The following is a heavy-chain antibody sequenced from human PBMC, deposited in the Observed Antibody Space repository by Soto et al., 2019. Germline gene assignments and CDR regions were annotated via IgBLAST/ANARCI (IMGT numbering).Heavy chain of an antibody. J-gene: IGHJ4*02. CDR1: GASINTGDYY. CDR2: IYYTGST. Sequence: QVQLQESGPGLVKPSQTLSLTCTVSGASINTGDYYWSWVRQLPGKGLDWIAYIYYTGSTYYNPSLDSPVAISADTSKNQFSLKVTSVTAADTGVYYCAVLGATTGYWGQGTLVAVSS. V-gene: IGHV4-31*01. CDR3: AVLGATTGY. D-gene: IGHD3-10*01.